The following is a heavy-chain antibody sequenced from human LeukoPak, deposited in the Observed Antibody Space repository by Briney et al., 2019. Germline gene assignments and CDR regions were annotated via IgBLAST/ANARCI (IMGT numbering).Heavy chain of an antibody. CDR2: ISASGGST. V-gene: IGHV3-23*01. J-gene: IGHJ4*02. Sequence: PGGSLRLSCAASGFTFSSDAMTWVRQAPGKGPEWVSGISASGGSTYYADSVKGRFTISRDNSKNTLYLQMNSLRAEDTAAYFCAKCARHSGYDSDFDYWGQGTLVTVSS. D-gene: IGHD5-12*01. CDR3: AKCARHSGYDSDFDY. CDR1: GFTFSSDA.